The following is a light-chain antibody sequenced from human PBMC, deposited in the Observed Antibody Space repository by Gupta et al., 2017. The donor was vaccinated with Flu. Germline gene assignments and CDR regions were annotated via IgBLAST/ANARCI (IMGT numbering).Light chain of an antibody. CDR3: MQSLQPLT. CDR2: EVS. CDR1: QCLLDRDEGKTF. Sequence: HGQPASISVKSSQCLLDRDEGKTFLYWYLQKPGQPPNLMIYEVSNRCCGVPERFAGSGSGTDFTLRISRVEAEDVGVYYCMQSLQPLTFGQGTKLEIK. V-gene: IGKV2D-29*01. J-gene: IGKJ2*01.